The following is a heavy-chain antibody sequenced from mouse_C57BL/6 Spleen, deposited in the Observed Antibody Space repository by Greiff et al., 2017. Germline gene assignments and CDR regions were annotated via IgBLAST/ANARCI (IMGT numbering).Heavy chain of an antibody. D-gene: IGHD2-3*01. Sequence: QVQLQQPGAELVKPGASVKLSCMASGYTFTSYWMHWVKQRPGRGLEWIGRIDPNSGGTKYNEKFKSKATLTVDKPSSTAYMQLSSLTSEDSAVYYCARWDVDGYYEDYAMDYGGQGTSVTVSS. CDR3: ARWDVDGYYEDYAMDY. V-gene: IGHV1-72*01. CDR2: IDPNSGGT. CDR1: GYTFTSYW. J-gene: IGHJ4*01.